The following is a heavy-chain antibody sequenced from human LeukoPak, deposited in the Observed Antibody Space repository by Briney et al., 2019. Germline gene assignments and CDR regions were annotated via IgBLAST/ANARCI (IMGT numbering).Heavy chain of an antibody. J-gene: IGHJ5*02. D-gene: IGHD6-19*01. Sequence: SETLSLTCTVSGGSLSSYYWSWIRQPPGKGVEWSGDIYYSGRTKYKTSLKSRDTISVDTSKNQFSLKLSSVTAADTAVYYCARQSSGWYNWFDPWGQGTLVTVSS. CDR2: IYYSGRT. CDR1: GGSLSSYY. CDR3: ARQSSGWYNWFDP. V-gene: IGHV4-59*08.